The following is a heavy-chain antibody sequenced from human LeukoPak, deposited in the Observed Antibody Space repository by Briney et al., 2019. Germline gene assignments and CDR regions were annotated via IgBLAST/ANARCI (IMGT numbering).Heavy chain of an antibody. CDR1: GGTFSSYA. V-gene: IGHV1-69*13. CDR3: ARGADYGDYDDYFDY. D-gene: IGHD4-17*01. J-gene: IGHJ4*02. CDR2: LIPIIGTA. Sequence: ASVTVSCKASGGTFSSYAISWVRQAPGQGLEWMGGLIPIIGTANYAQKFQGRVTITADESTSTAYMELSSLRSEDTAVYYCARGADYGDYDDYFDYWGQGTLVTVSS.